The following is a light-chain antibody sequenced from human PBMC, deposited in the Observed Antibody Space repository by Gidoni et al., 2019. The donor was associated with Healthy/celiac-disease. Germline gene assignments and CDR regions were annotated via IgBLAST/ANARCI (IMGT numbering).Light chain of an antibody. J-gene: IGLJ2*01. CDR3: QAWDSSTPHVV. Sequence: SYELTQPPAVSVSPGQTASITCSGDKLGDKYACWYQQQPGQSPVLVIYQDSKRPSGIPERFSGSNSGNTATLTISGTQAMDEADYYRQAWDSSTPHVVFGGGTKLTVL. V-gene: IGLV3-1*01. CDR1: KLGDKY. CDR2: QDS.